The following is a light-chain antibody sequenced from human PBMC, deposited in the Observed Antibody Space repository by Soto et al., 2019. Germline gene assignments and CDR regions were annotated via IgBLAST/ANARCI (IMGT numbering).Light chain of an antibody. J-gene: IGKJ4*01. V-gene: IGKV3-20*01. CDR3: QQFSSYPLT. CDR1: QTSVSTY. CDR2: DAS. Sequence: IVLTQSTGTLSLSPGERATLSCRASQTSVSTYLAWYQQKPGQAPRLLIYDASSRATGIPDRFSGGGSGTDFTLTISRLEPEDFAVYYCQQFSSYPLTFGGGTKVDIK.